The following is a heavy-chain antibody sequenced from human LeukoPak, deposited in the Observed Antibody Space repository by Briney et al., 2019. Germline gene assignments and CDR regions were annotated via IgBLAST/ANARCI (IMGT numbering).Heavy chain of an antibody. CDR1: GFTFSNFA. J-gene: IGHJ4*02. V-gene: IGHV3-23*01. CDR2: ISGSGGST. Sequence: PGGSLRLSCAASGFTFSNFAVSWVRQAPGKGLEWVSAISGSGGSTYYADSVKGRFTISRDKSKNTLYLQVNSLRAEDTAVYYCAKDVQLWPTYFDYWGQGTLVTVSS. D-gene: IGHD5-18*01. CDR3: AKDVQLWPTYFDY.